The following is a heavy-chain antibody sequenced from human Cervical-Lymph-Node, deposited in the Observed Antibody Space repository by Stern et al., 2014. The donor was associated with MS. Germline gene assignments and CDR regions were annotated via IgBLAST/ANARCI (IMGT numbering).Heavy chain of an antibody. CDR2: IIPFLNTA. CDR1: GGTFSTHP. D-gene: IGHD5-12*01. V-gene: IGHV1-69*06. CDR3: ASSLVSSGH. J-gene: IGHJ4*02. Sequence: QVQLEQSGAEVKKPGSSVKVSCKASGGTFSTHPITWVRQAPGQGLEWMGGIIPFLNTANYAQKFQGRITITADKSAGTIYMEISSLRSDDTAVYYCASSLVSSGHWGQGTLVTVSS.